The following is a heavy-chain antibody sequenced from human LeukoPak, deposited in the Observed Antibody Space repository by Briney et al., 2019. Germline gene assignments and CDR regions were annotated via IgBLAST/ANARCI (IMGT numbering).Heavy chain of an antibody. D-gene: IGHD6-13*01. CDR3: ARGGGHSSSWYYNYYGMDV. CDR1: GFTFSSYD. V-gene: IGHV3-13*01. J-gene: IGHJ6*02. CDR2: IGTAGDT. Sequence: PGGSLRLSCAASGFTFSSYDMHWVRQATGKGLEWVSAIGTAGDTYYPGSVKGRFTISRENAKNSLYLQMSSLRAGDTAVYYCARGGGHSSSWYYNYYGMDVWGQGTTVTVSS.